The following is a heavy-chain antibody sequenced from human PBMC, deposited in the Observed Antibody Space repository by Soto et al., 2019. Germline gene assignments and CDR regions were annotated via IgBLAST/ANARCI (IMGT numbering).Heavy chain of an antibody. V-gene: IGHV3-33*01. D-gene: IGHD4-17*01. CDR2: IWYDGSNK. J-gene: IGHJ2*01. Sequence: QVQLVESGGGVVQPGRSLRLSCAASGFTFSSYGMHWVRQAPGKGLEWVAVIWYDGSNKYYADSVKGRFTISRDNSKNTLYLQMSSLRAEDTAVYYCARDPYGDYVSWYFDLWGRGTLVTVSS. CDR3: ARDPYGDYVSWYFDL. CDR1: GFTFSSYG.